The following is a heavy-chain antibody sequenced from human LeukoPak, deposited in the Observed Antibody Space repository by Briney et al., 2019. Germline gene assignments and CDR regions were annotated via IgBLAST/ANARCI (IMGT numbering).Heavy chain of an antibody. CDR3: TRVGYIDEGIDY. CDR1: GFTFSSYW. D-gene: IGHD5-24*01. J-gene: IGHJ4*02. V-gene: IGHV3-7*04. Sequence: GGSLRLSCAASGFTFSSYWMNWARQAPGKGLEWVASINHNGNVNYYVDSVKGRFTISRDNAKNSLYLQMSNLRAEDTAIYYCTRVGYIDEGIDYWGQGTLVTVSS. CDR2: INHNGNVN.